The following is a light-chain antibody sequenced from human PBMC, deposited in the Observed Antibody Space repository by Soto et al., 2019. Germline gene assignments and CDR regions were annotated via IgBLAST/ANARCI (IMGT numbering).Light chain of an antibody. J-gene: IGKJ4*01. CDR2: AAS. Sequence: DIQLTQSPSFLSASVGDRVTITCRASQGISSYLAWYQQYPGKAPKLLIYAASTLQSGVPSRFSGSGSGTDFTLTISSLQPEDFATYYCQQSYSTPLTFGGGTKVDIK. V-gene: IGKV1-39*01. CDR1: QGISSY. CDR3: QQSYSTPLT.